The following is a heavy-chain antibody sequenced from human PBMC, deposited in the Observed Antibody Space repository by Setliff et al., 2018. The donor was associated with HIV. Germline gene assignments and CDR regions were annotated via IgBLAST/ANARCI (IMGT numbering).Heavy chain of an antibody. D-gene: IGHD6-19*01. CDR1: GGTFSSYA. CDR3: ARDGLLVAGIRFDY. J-gene: IGHJ4*01. CDR2: IIPAFGTA. V-gene: IGHV1-69*05. Sequence: GPSVKVSCKTSGGTFSSYAVSWVRQAPGQGPEWMGGIIPAFGTANYAQKFQGRVTITTDESTSTAYMELSGLRSEDTAVYFCARDGLLVAGIRFDYWGQGTLVTVSS.